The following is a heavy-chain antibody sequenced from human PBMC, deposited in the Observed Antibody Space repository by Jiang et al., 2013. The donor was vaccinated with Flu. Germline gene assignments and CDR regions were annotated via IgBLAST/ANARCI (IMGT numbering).Heavy chain of an antibody. CDR1: GFTFSSYA. D-gene: IGHD2-8*01. CDR2: IGSNGYST. V-gene: IGHV3-64D*06. J-gene: IGHJ4*02. CDR3: VKSHPDGGYCTNGVCYQFDF. Sequence: VQLVESGGGLVQPGGSLRLSCSASGFTFSSYALHWVRQAPGKGLEYVSAIGSNGYSTYYADSVKGRFTISRDNSKNTLYLQMSILRAEDTAVYYCVKSHPDGGYCTNGVCYQFDFWGQGTLVTVSS.